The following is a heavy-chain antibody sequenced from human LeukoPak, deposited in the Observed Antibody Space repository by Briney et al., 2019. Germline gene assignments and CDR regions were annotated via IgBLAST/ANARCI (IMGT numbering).Heavy chain of an antibody. V-gene: IGHV1-18*01. CDR3: ARDEGQGTLSSGWYLFDY. Sequence: EASVKVSCKASGYTFTSYGISWVRQAPGQGLEWMGWISAYNGNTNYAQKLQGRVTMTTDTSTSTAYMELRSLRSDDTAVYYCARDEGQGTLSSGWYLFDYWGQGTLVTVSS. CDR1: GYTFTSYG. D-gene: IGHD6-19*01. J-gene: IGHJ4*02. CDR2: ISAYNGNT.